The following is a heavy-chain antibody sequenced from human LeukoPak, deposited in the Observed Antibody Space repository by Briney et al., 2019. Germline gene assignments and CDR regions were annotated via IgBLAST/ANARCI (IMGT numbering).Heavy chain of an antibody. CDR1: GGSFSGYY. V-gene: IGHV4-34*01. J-gene: IGHJ3*02. CDR2: INHSGST. Sequence: SETLSLPCAVYGGSFSGYYWSWIRQPPGKGLEWIGEINHSGSTNCNPSLKSRVTISVDTSKNQFSLKLSSVTAADTAVYYCARGSGYDILTGPHDDAFDIWGQGTMVTVSS. CDR3: ARGSGYDILTGPHDDAFDI. D-gene: IGHD3-9*01.